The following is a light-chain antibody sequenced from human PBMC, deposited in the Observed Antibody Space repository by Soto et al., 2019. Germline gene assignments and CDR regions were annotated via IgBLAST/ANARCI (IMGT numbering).Light chain of an antibody. CDR2: DAV. Sequence: EIVLTQSPGTLSLSPGERATLSCRASQTVSSSYLAWYQQKPGQAPRLLIYDAVGRATGIPDRFSGSGSGTDFTLTISRLEPEDFAVYYCQQYGSSPGTFGQGTKVEIK. J-gene: IGKJ1*01. CDR1: QTVSSSY. V-gene: IGKV3-20*01. CDR3: QQYGSSPGT.